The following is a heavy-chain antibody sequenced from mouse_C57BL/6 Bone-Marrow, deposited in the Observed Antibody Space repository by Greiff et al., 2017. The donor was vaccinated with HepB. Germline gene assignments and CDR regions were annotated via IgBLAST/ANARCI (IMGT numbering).Heavy chain of an antibody. Sequence: QVQLQQSGAELVKPGASVKMSCKASGYTFTSYWITWVKQRPGQGLEWIGDIYPGSGSTNYNEKFKSKATLTVDTSSSTAYMQLSSLTSEDSAVYYCARWRFITTGDYFDYWGQGTTLTVSS. J-gene: IGHJ2*01. CDR3: ARWRFITTGDYFDY. D-gene: IGHD1-1*01. CDR1: GYTFTSYW. V-gene: IGHV1-55*01. CDR2: IYPGSGST.